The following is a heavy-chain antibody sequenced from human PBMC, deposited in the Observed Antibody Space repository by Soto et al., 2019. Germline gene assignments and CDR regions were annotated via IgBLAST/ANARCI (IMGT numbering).Heavy chain of an antibody. CDR1: GYTFTSYG. CDR3: ARDIVGGYCSSTSCPAWGAFDI. Sequence: ASVKVSCKASGYTFTSYGISWVRQAPGQGLEWMGWISAYNGNTNYAQKLQGRVTMTTDTSTSTAYMELRSLRSDDTAVYYCARDIVGGYCSSTSCPAWGAFDIWGQGTMVTVSS. D-gene: IGHD2-2*01. CDR2: ISAYNGNT. J-gene: IGHJ3*02. V-gene: IGHV1-18*01.